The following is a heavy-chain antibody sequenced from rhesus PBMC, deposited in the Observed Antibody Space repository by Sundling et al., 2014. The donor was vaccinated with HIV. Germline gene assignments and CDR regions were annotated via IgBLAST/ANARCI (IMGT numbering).Heavy chain of an antibody. J-gene: IGHJ4*01. CDR3: AKDGAPYSWNYLPLDY. CDR2: ISNGGDKT. Sequence: EVQLVESGGGLAKPGGSLRLSCAASGFTFSDYYMDWVRQAPGKGLESVSRISNGGDKTWYTESVKGRFTMSRENDKNIVYLQMSSLRAEDTAVYYCAKDGAPYSWNYLPLDYWGQGVLVTVSS. V-gene: IGHV3-178*02. CDR1: GFTFSDYY. D-gene: IGHD1-1-1*01.